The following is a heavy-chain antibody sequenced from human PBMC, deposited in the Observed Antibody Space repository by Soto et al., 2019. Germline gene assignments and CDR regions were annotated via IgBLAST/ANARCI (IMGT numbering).Heavy chain of an antibody. CDR3: GRHKVDADDRNDYYGMDV. V-gene: IGHV5-10-1*01. D-gene: IGHD1-1*01. CDR1: GSSFTNYW. CDR2: IDPTASYT. J-gene: IGHJ6*02. Sequence: GESLKISCKGSGSSFTNYWISRVRQMPGKRLEGMRRIDPTASYTDYSPSLQCHATISADTCNSTPYLQSSSLKASDSAMYYCGRHKVDADDRNDYYGMDVWGHGTTVAVS.